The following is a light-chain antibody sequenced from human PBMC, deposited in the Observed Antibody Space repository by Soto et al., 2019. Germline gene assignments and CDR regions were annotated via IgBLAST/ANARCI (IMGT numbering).Light chain of an antibody. V-gene: IGLV1-40*01. J-gene: IGLJ3*02. CDR1: SSNIGAGYD. CDR2: GNS. Sequence: QSALTQPPSVSGAPGQRVTISCTGSSSNIGAGYDVHWYQQLPGTAPKLLSYGNSNRPSGVPDRFSGSKSGTSASLAITGLQAEDEADYYCQSYDSSLSGPWVFGGGTQLTVL. CDR3: QSYDSSLSGPWV.